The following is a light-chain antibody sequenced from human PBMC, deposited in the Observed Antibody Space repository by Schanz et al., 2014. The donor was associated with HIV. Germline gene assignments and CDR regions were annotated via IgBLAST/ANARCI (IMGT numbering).Light chain of an antibody. Sequence: QSVLTQPPSASGSPGQSVTISCTGTSSDVGGYNYVSWYQQHPGKAPKLIIYEVSKRPSGVSNRFSGSKSGNTASLTVSGLQSEDEGDYYCTSYTTNRTVAFGGGTKLTVL. V-gene: IGLV2-8*01. J-gene: IGLJ2*01. CDR3: TSYTTNRTVA. CDR2: EVS. CDR1: SSDVGGYNY.